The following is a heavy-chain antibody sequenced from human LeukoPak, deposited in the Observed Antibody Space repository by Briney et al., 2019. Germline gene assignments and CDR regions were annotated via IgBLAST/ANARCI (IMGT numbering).Heavy chain of an antibody. J-gene: IGHJ6*03. V-gene: IGHV3-7*01. D-gene: IGHD2-15*01. Sequence: GGSLRLSCAASGFTFSSYWMNWVRQAPGKGLEWVANIKQDGSEKYYVDSVKGRFTISRDNAKNSLYLQMNSLRAEDTAVYYCARVKVEWWSFYYYYMDVWGKGTTVTISS. CDR2: IKQDGSEK. CDR3: ARVKVEWWSFYYYYMDV. CDR1: GFTFSSYW.